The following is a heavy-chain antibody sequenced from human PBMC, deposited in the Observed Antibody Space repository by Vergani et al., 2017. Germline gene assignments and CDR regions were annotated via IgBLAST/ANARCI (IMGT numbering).Heavy chain of an antibody. J-gene: IGHJ5*02. D-gene: IGHD6-19*01. V-gene: IGHV4-39*01. Sequence: QLQLQESGPGLVKPSATLSLTCSVSGASIRISNYYWGWIRQPPGKGLEWIASIYYSGSTYYTPPLKSRVTISVDTSKNQFSLKLCSVTAADTTVYFCAGHSTVEWLVKLGWIDPWGQGILVTVSS. CDR2: IYYSGST. CDR3: AGHSTVEWLVKLGWIDP. CDR1: GASIRISNYY.